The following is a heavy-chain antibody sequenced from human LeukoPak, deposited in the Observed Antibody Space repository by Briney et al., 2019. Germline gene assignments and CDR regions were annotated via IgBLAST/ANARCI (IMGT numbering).Heavy chain of an antibody. CDR1: GYTFTGYY. Sequence: ASVKVSCKASGYTFTGYYMHWVRQAPGQGLEWTGWINPNSGGTNYAQKFQGRVTMTRDTSISTAYMELSRLRSDDTAVYYCARVSFLEWTYDYWGQGTLVTVSS. D-gene: IGHD3-3*01. CDR2: INPNSGGT. V-gene: IGHV1-2*02. J-gene: IGHJ4*02. CDR3: ARVSFLEWTYDY.